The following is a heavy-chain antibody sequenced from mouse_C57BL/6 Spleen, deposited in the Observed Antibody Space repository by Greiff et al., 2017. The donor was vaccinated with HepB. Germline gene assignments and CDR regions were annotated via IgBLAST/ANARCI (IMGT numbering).Heavy chain of an antibody. D-gene: IGHD1-1*01. CDR1: GYSITSGYY. V-gene: IGHV3-6*01. Sequence: EVQLQQSGPGLVKPSQSLSLTCSVTGYSITSGYYWNWIRQFPGNKLEWMGYISYDGSNNYNPSLKNRISITRDTSKNQFFLKLNSVTTEDTATYYCARDGDYGSSYYYAMDYWGQGTSVTVSS. CDR3: ARDGDYGSSYYYAMDY. CDR2: ISYDGSN. J-gene: IGHJ4*01.